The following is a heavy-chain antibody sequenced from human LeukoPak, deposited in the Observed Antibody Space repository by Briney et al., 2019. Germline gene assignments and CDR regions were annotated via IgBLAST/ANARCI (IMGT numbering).Heavy chain of an antibody. CDR3: AHSSDYQQH. CDR2: INHGGST. V-gene: IGHV4-34*01. J-gene: IGHJ1*01. CDR1: GGSFSAYY. Sequence: SETLSLTCAVYGGSFSAYYWSWIRQPPGKGLEWIGEINHGGSTNYNPSLKGRVTISVDTSQNQVSLKLSSVTAADTAVYYCAHSSDYQQHCGQGTLVTVFS. D-gene: IGHD3-22*01.